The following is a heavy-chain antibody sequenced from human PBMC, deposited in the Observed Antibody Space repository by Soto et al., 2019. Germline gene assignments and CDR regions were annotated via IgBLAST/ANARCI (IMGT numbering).Heavy chain of an antibody. CDR1: GYTFTRYT. D-gene: IGHD2-15*01. V-gene: IGHV1-3*01. Sequence: ASVKVSCQASGYTFTRYTMNWVRQAPGQRLEWMGWINPDNGNTKSSQKFQDRVIITRDTSASTAYMDLSSLRSEDTAVYYCARGIATGQLDPWGQGTLVTVSS. J-gene: IGHJ5*02. CDR3: ARGIATGQLDP. CDR2: INPDNGNT.